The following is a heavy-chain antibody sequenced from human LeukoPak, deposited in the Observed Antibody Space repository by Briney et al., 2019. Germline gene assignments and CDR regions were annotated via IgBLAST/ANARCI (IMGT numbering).Heavy chain of an antibody. CDR2: IRYDGSNK. D-gene: IGHD6-19*01. CDR3: AKLDEQWTWLTQESSDY. CDR1: GFTFSSYG. Sequence: RTGGSLRLSCAASGFTFSSYGMHWVRQAPGKGLEWVAFIRYDGSNKYYADSVKGRFTISRDNSKNTLYLQMNSLRAEDTAVDYCAKLDEQWTWLTQESSDYWGQGTLVTVSS. J-gene: IGHJ4*02. V-gene: IGHV3-30*02.